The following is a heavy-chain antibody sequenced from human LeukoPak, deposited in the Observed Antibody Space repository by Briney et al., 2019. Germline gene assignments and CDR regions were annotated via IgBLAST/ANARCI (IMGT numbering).Heavy chain of an antibody. D-gene: IGHD6-19*01. CDR3: AKDNGAVAVTYFDY. V-gene: IGHV3-9*01. J-gene: IGHJ4*02. CDR1: GFTFDDYA. CDR2: ISWNSGSI. Sequence: GRSLRLSCAASGFTFDDYAMDWARQAPGKGLEWVSGISWNSGSIGYADSVKGRFTISRDNAKNSLYLQMNSLRAEDTALYYCAKDNGAVAVTYFDYWGQGTPVTVSS.